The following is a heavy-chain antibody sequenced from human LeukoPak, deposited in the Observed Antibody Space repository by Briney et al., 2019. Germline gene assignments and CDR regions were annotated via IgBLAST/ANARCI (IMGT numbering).Heavy chain of an antibody. CDR1: GGSFSDYS. V-gene: IGHV4-34*01. CDR2: INPSGST. J-gene: IGHJ4*02. Sequence: SETLSLTCAVYGGSFSDYSWNWIRQPPGKGLEWIGEINPSGSTNYNPSLKSRVTISVDTSKNQFSLKVISVTAADTAVYYCARGITKPDPIVEVPPAVRVAQAFDYWGQGTLVTVSS. D-gene: IGHD2-2*01. CDR3: ARGITKPDPIVEVPPAVRVAQAFDY.